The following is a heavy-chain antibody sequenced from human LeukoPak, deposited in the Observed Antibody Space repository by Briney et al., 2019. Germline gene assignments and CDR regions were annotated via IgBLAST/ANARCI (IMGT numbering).Heavy chain of an antibody. CDR2: IYYSGST. CDR1: GGSISSYY. Sequence: SETLSLTCTVSGGSISSYYWSWIRQPPGKGLEWIGYIYYSGSTNYNPSLKSRVTMSVDTSKNQFSLKLSSVTAADTAVYFCARDNVVDATSGIDYWGQGTLVTVSS. J-gene: IGHJ4*02. CDR3: ARDNVVDATSGIDY. D-gene: IGHD2-15*01. V-gene: IGHV4-59*12.